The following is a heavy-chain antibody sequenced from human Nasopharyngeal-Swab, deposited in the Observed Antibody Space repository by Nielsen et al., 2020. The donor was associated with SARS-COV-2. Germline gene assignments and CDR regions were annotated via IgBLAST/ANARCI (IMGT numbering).Heavy chain of an antibody. V-gene: IGHV3-7*01. J-gene: IGHJ6*02. CDR2: IKQDGSEK. CDR3: ARAGDSSGYYFYYYYGMDV. Sequence: WIRQPPGQGLEREANIKQDGSEKYYVDSVKGRFTISRDNAKNSLYLQMNSLRAEDTAVYYCARAGDSSGYYFYYYYGMDVWGQGTTVTVSS. D-gene: IGHD3-22*01.